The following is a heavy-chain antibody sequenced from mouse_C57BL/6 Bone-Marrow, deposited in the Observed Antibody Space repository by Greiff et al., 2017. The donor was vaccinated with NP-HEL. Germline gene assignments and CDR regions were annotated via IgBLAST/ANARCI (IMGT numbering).Heavy chain of an antibody. CDR2: IRSKSNNYAT. CDR3: VSLSSGSFAY. CDR1: GFSFNTYA. D-gene: IGHD3-2*02. Sequence: EVMLVESGGGLVQPKGSLKLSCAASGFSFNTYAMNWVRQAPGKGLEWVARIRSKSNNYATYYADSVKDRFTISRDDSESMLYLQMNNLKTEDTAMYYCVSLSSGSFAYWGQGTLVTVSA. V-gene: IGHV10-1*01. J-gene: IGHJ3*01.